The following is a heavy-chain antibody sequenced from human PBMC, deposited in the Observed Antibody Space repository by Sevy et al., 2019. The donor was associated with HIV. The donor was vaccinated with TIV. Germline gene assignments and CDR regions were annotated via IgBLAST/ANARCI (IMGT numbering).Heavy chain of an antibody. V-gene: IGHV3-48*01. CDR3: ARRGSYSGSYYYMDV. D-gene: IGHD1-26*01. Sequence: GGSLRLSCAASGFTFSSYSMNWVRQAPGKGLEWVSYISSSSSSIYYADSVKGRFTISRDNAKNSLYLQMNSLRAEDTAVYYCARRGSYSGSYYYMDVWGKGTTVTVSS. J-gene: IGHJ6*03. CDR1: GFTFSSYS. CDR2: ISSSSSSI.